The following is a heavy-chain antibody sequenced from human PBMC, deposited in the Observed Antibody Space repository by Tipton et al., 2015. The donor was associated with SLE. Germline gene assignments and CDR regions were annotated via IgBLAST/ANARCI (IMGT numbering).Heavy chain of an antibody. D-gene: IGHD3-22*01. J-gene: IGHJ3*02. CDR3: ARDGGGGLYYYDSSGYYSDAFDI. Sequence: TLSLTCTVSDGSITSGGYYWSWIRQHPGKGLEWIGSIYYSGSTNYNPSLKSRVTMSVDTSKNQFSLKLSSVTATDTAVYYCARDGGGGLYYYDSSGYYSDAFDIWGQGTMVTVSS. CDR2: IYYSGST. V-gene: IGHV4-39*02. CDR1: DGSITSGGYY.